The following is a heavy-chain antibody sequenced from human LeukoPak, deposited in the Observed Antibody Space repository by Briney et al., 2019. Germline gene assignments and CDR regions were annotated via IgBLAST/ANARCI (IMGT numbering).Heavy chain of an antibody. CDR3: ARVADGYSGYDSIDY. J-gene: IGHJ4*02. CDR1: GFTFSDYY. V-gene: IGHV3-11*06. D-gene: IGHD5-12*01. CDR2: ISSSSSYT. Sequence: PGGSLRLSCAASGFTFSDYYMSWIRQAPGKGLEWVSYISSSSSYTSYADSVKGRFTISRDNAKNSLYLQMNSLRAEDTAVYYCARVADGYSGYDSIDYWGQGTLVTVSS.